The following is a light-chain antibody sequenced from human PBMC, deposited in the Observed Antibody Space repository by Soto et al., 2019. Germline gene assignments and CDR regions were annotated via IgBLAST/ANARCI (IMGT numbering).Light chain of an antibody. J-gene: IGKJ1*01. Sequence: DVQMTQSPSTLSASIGDRITITCRASQSISSWLAWYQQKPGKAPKLLIYKASSLEGGVPSRFSGSGSGTEFTLTISSLQPDDFPTYYCQQYDTYSTFGQGTKVEIK. V-gene: IGKV1-5*03. CDR1: QSISSW. CDR3: QQYDTYST. CDR2: KAS.